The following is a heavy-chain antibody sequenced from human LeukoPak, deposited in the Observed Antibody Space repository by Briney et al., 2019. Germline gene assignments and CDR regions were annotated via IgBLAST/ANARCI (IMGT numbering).Heavy chain of an antibody. Sequence: GRSLRLSCAASGFTFSSYAMHWVRQAPGKGLGWVSVISYDGSNKYYADSVKGRFTISRNNCKNTLYLQMNSLRAEDTAVYYCAGGSGSYYRYYYYGMDVWGKGTTVTVSS. J-gene: IGHJ6*04. CDR3: AGGSGSYYRYYYYGMDV. V-gene: IGHV3-30*04. D-gene: IGHD3-10*01. CDR1: GFTFSSYA. CDR2: ISYDGSNK.